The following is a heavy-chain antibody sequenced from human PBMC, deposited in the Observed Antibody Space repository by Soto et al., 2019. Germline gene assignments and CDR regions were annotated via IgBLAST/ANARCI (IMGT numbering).Heavy chain of an antibody. J-gene: IGHJ4*02. CDR1: GFTFTRYS. V-gene: IGHV3-21*06. CDR2: ISSTTNYI. Sequence: GGSPRLSCAASGFTFTRYSMNWVRQAPGKGLEWVSSISSTTNYIYYGDSMKGRFTISRDNAKNSLYLEMNSLRAEDTAVYYCARESEDLTSNFDYWGQGTLATVSS. CDR3: ARESEDLTSNFDY.